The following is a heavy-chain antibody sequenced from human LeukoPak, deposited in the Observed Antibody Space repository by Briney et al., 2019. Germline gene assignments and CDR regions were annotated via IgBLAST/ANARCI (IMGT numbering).Heavy chain of an antibody. CDR3: ARPYNYYMDV. J-gene: IGHJ6*03. CDR1: GGSISSSSYY. V-gene: IGHV4-39*07. Sequence: SETLSLTCTVSGGSISSSSYYWGWIRQPPGKGLEWIGSIYYSGSTYYNPSLKSRVTISVDTSKNQFSLNLSSVTAADTAVYYCARPYNYYMDVWGKGTTVTISS. CDR2: IYYSGST.